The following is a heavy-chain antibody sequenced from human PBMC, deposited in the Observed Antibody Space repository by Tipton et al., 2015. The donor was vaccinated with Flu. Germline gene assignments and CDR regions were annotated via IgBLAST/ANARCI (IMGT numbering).Heavy chain of an antibody. CDR3: ARDKDCSSTTCFNAFDI. V-gene: IGHV3-30-3*01. J-gene: IGHJ3*02. CDR1: GFIFSTYE. D-gene: IGHD2-2*01. CDR2: ISNDGSSK. Sequence: AASGFIFSTYEMHWVRQAPGKGLEWVAVISNDGSSKDYADSVKGRFTISRDNSKNTLYLQMNSLRAEDTAVYYCARDKDCSSTTCFNAFDIWGLGTLVTVSS.